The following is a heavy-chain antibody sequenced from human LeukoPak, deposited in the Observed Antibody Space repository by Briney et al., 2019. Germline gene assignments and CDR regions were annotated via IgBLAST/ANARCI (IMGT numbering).Heavy chain of an antibody. V-gene: IGHV3-9*01. D-gene: IGHD3-10*01. J-gene: IGHJ4*02. CDR1: GFTFDDYA. Sequence: GRSLRLSCAASGFTFDDYAMHWVRQAPGKGLEWVSGISWNSGSIGYADSVKGRFTISRDNAKNSLYLQMNSLRAEDTALYYCAKDMSPEGEFYFDYWGQGTLVTVSS. CDR3: AKDMSPEGEFYFDY. CDR2: ISWNSGSI.